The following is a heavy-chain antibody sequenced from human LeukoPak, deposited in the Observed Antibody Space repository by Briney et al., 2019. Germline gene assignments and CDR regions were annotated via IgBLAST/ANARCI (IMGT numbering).Heavy chain of an antibody. J-gene: IGHJ4*02. CDR2: IYYSGST. D-gene: IGHD3-22*01. Sequence: SETLSLTCSVSGGSISSYDWSWIRQPPGKGLEWIGYIYYSGSTNYNPSLKSRVTISVDTSKNQFSMRLSSVTAADTAVYYCARFRGSGYSFDYWGQGTLVTVSS. CDR3: ARFRGSGYSFDY. V-gene: IGHV4-59*08. CDR1: GGSISSYD.